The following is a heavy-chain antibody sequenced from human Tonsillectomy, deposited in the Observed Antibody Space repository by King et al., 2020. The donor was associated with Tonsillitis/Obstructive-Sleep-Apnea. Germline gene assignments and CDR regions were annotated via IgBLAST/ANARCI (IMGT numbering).Heavy chain of an antibody. CDR2: IRSKAYGGTT. D-gene: IGHD1-1*01. CDR1: GFTLGDYA. J-gene: IGHJ4*02. CDR3: TRGGTGWDYFDY. V-gene: IGHV3-49*04. Sequence: VQLVESGGGLVQPGRSLRLSCTASGFTLGDYAMNWVRQAPGKGLEWVGFIRSKAYGGTTEYAASVKGRISISRDDSKSIAYLQMNSLKTEDTAVYYCTRGGTGWDYFDYWGQGTLLTVSS.